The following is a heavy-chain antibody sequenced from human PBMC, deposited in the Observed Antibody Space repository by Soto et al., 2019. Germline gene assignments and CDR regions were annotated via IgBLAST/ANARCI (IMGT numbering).Heavy chain of an antibody. Sequence: QVQLVQSGAEVKKPGSSVKVSCKASGGTFSSYTISWVRQAPGQGLEWMGRIIPILGIANYARKFQGRVTITADKSTSTAYMELSSLRSEDTAVYYCASNFGSSWYWFDPWGQGTLVTVSS. CDR1: GGTFSSYT. D-gene: IGHD6-13*01. CDR2: IIPILGIA. CDR3: ASNFGSSWYWFDP. J-gene: IGHJ5*02. V-gene: IGHV1-69*02.